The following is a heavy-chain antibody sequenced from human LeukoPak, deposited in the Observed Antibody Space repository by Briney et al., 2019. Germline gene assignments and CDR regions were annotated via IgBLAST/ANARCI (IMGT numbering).Heavy chain of an antibody. CDR2: IYHSGST. V-gene: IGHV4-30-2*01. J-gene: IGHJ4*02. D-gene: IGHD1-26*01. CDR1: GGSISSGGYY. Sequence: PSETLSLTCTVSGGSISSGGYYWSWIRQPPGKGLEWIGYIYHSGSTYYNPSLKSRVTISVDRSKNQFSLKLSSVTAADTAVYYCARSLVGGSYRRRPFDYWGQGTLVTVSS. CDR3: ARSLVGGSYRRRPFDY.